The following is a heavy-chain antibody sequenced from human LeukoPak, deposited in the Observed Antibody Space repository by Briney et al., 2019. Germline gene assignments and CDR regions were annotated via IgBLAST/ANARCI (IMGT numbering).Heavy chain of an antibody. J-gene: IGHJ6*03. V-gene: IGHV7-4-1*02. CDR1: GYTFTSYA. Sequence: ASVKVSCKASGYTFTSYAMNWVRQAPGQGLEWMGWINTNTGNPTYAQGFTGRFVFSLDTSVSTAYLQISSLKASDTAMYYCARHERRYYYYMDVWGKGTTVTVSS. CDR3: ARHERRYYYYMDV. D-gene: IGHD1-1*01. CDR2: INTNTGNP.